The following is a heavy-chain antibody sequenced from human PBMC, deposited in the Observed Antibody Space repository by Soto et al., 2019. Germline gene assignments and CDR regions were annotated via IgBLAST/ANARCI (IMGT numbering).Heavy chain of an antibody. Sequence: GGSLRLSCVASGFTFSNAYMNWVRQAPGKGLEWVARIKSTTAGGTTDYAAPVKGRFTISRDDSRNTLFLQMNSLKTEDTALYSFDTDSSSCAQGGGAFYFDYWGQGTLVTVSS. CDR1: GFTFSNAY. J-gene: IGHJ4*02. CDR2: IKSTTAGGTT. CDR3: DTDSSSCAQGGGAFYFDY. V-gene: IGHV3-15*07. D-gene: IGHD1-26*01.